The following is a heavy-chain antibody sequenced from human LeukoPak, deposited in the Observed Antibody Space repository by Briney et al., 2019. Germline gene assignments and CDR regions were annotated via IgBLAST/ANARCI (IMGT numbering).Heavy chain of an antibody. D-gene: IGHD2-2*01. CDR2: IYTSGST. CDR1: GGSISSYY. V-gene: IGHV4-4*07. CDR3: ARSPVPAALTYYYYMDV. Sequence: SETLSLTCTVSGGSISSYYWSWIRQPAGKRLEWIGRIYTSGSTNYNPSLKSRVTMSVDTSKNQFSLKLSSVTAADTAVYYCARSPVPAALTYYYYMDVWGKGTTVTVSS. J-gene: IGHJ6*03.